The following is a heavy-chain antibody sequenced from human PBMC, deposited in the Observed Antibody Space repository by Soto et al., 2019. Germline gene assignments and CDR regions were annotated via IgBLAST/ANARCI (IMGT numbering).Heavy chain of an antibody. J-gene: IGHJ6*02. CDR1: GGSISSSNW. Sequence: SETLSLTCAVSGGSISSSNWWSWVRQPPGKGLEWIGEIYHSGSTNYNPSLKSRVTISVDKSKSQFSLKLSSVTAADTAVYYCARATNYYDSSGYLGYYGMDVWGQGTTVTVSS. CDR2: IYHSGST. V-gene: IGHV4-4*02. D-gene: IGHD3-22*01. CDR3: ARATNYYDSSGYLGYYGMDV.